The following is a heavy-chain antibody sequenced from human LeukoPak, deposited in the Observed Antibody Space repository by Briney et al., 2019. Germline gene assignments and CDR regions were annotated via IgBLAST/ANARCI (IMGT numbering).Heavy chain of an antibody. CDR1: GGSFSGYY. D-gene: IGHD2-15*01. CDR3: ARDNGGNCSGGSCYLNHGDAFDI. V-gene: IGHV4-34*01. CDR2: INHSGST. J-gene: IGHJ3*02. Sequence: SETLSLTCAVYGGSFSGYYWSWIRQPPGKGLEWIGEINHSGSTNYNPSLKSRVTISVDTSKNQFSLKLSSVTAADTAVYYCARDNGGNCSGGSCYLNHGDAFDIWGQGTMVTVS.